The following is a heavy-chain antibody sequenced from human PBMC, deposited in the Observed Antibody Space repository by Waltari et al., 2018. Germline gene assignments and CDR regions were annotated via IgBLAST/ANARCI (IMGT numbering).Heavy chain of an antibody. CDR1: GGTFSSYA. V-gene: IGHV1-69*01. CDR2: VIPIFGTA. D-gene: IGHD2-2*01. J-gene: IGHJ4*02. Sequence: QVQLVQSGAEVKKPGSSVKVSCKASGGTFSSYAISWVRQAPGQGLEWMGGVIPIFGTANYAQKFQGRVTITADESTGTAYMELSSLRSEDTAVYYCARGRGQYQLRTYYFDYWGQGTLVTVSS. CDR3: ARGRGQYQLRTYYFDY.